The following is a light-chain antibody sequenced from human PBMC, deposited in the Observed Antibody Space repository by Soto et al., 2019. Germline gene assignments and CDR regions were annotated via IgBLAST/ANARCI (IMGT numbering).Light chain of an antibody. CDR1: QDISNY. CDR3: QQYANLPPFT. Sequence: DIQMTQSPSSLSASVGDRVTITCQASQDISNYLNWYQQKPGKAPKLLIYDASNLETGVPSRFSVSGAGTDFSVTISSLQPEDIATYYCQQYANLPPFTFGQGTKL. J-gene: IGKJ2*01. CDR2: DAS. V-gene: IGKV1-33*01.